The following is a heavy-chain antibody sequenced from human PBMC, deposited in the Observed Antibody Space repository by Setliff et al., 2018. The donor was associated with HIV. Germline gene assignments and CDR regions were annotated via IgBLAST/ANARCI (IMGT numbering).Heavy chain of an antibody. V-gene: IGHV3-43*01. CDR2: INWDGGSI. D-gene: IGHD3-9*01. Sequence: GGSLRLSCAASGFTFDDYTMHWVRQAPGKGLEWVSLINWDGGSIFYADSVRGRFTISRDNSKHTLNLQMNSLRAEDTAVYYCAKEPHELRYFDWLLYPAYYYYGMDVWGQGTTVTVSS. CDR3: AKEPHELRYFDWLLYPAYYYYGMDV. CDR1: GFTFDDYT. J-gene: IGHJ6*02.